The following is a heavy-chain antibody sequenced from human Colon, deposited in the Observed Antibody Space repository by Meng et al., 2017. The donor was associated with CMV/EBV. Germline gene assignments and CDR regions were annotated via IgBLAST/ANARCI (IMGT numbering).Heavy chain of an antibody. CDR2: IDRRGRT. J-gene: IGHJ6*02. Sequence: GSLRLSCTVYGGSFTIYFWTWIRQSPGKGLEWIGEIDRRGRTEYNPSLKSRVTISADTSKNQFSLNLTSVTAADTAIYYCARGRSSTGQGVYYFDGLDVWGQGATVTVSS. V-gene: IGHV4-34*01. D-gene: IGHD1-1*01. CDR1: GGSFTIYF. CDR3: ARGRSSTGQGVYYFDGLDV.